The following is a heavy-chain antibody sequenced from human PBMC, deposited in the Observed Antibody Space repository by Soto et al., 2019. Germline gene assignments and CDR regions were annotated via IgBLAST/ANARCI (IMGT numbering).Heavy chain of an antibody. CDR2: INAGNGNT. J-gene: IGHJ4*02. V-gene: IGHV1-3*01. D-gene: IGHD3-3*01. Sequence: ASVKVYCKASGYTFTSYAMHWGRQAPGQRLEWMGWINAGNGNTKYSQKFQGRVTITRDTSASTAYMELSSLRSEDTAVYYCARDMYYDFWSGLFDYWGQGTLVTVSS. CDR1: GYTFTSYA. CDR3: ARDMYYDFWSGLFDY.